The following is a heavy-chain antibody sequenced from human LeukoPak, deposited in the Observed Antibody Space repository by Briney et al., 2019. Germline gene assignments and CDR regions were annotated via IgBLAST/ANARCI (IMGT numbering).Heavy chain of an antibody. CDR2: INWNGGRK. D-gene: IGHD2-2*02. V-gene: IGHV3-20*04. CDR3: AREHYTAGFDY. CDR1: GFTFGDYA. Sequence: GGSLRLSCAASGFTFGDYAMSWVRQVPGKGLEWVSDINWNGGRKGYADSVKGRFTISRDNAKNSLYLQMNSLRAEDTAFYYRAREHYTAGFDYWGQGTLVTVSS. J-gene: IGHJ4*02.